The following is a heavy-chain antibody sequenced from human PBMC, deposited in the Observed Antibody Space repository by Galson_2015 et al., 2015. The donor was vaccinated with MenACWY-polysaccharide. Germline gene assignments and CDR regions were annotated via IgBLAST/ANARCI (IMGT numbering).Heavy chain of an antibody. V-gene: IGHV3-53*01. D-gene: IGHD3-16*02. J-gene: IGHJ6*02. Sequence: SLRLSCAASGFTVSSNYMSWVRQAPGKGLEWVSVIYSGGSTYYADSVKGRFTISRDNSKNTLYLQMNSLRAEDTAVYYCARALYPYYYGMDVWGQGTTVTVSS. CDR1: GFTVSSNY. CDR3: ARALYPYYYGMDV. CDR2: IYSGGST.